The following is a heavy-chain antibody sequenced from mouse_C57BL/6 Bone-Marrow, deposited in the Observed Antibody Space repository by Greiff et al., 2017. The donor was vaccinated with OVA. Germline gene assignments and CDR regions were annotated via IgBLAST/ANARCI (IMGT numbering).Heavy chain of an antibody. CDR2: IDPENGDT. J-gene: IGHJ3*01. CDR3: TTGSSPWFAY. V-gene: IGHV14-4*01. D-gene: IGHD1-1*01. Sequence: VQLQQSGAELVRPGASVKLSCTASGFNIKDDYMHWVKQRPEQGLEWIGWIDPENGDTEYASKFQGKATITADTSSNTAYLQLSSLTSEDTAVYYCTTGSSPWFAYWGQGTLVTVSA. CDR1: GFNIKDDY.